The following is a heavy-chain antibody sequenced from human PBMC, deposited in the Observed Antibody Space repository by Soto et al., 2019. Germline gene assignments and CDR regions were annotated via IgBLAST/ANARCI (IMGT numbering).Heavy chain of an antibody. V-gene: IGHV3-30*18. CDR2: ISYDGSNK. J-gene: IGHJ6*02. D-gene: IGHD1-26*01. CDR3: AKVLEGPLLQAYYYYGMDV. CDR1: GFTFSSYG. Sequence: PGGSLRLSCAASGFTFSSYGMHWVRQAPGKGLEWVAVISYDGSNKYYADSVKGRFTISRGNSKNTLYLQMNSLRAEDTAVYYCAKVLEGPLLQAYYYYGMDVWGQGTTVTVSS.